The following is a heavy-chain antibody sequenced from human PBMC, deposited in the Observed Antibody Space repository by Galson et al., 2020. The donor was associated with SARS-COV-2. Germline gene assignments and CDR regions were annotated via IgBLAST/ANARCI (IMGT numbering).Heavy chain of an antibody. J-gene: IGHJ4*02. CDR3: ARDQVVGIAVDGTEEY. V-gene: IGHV3-48*02. CDR1: GFTFSSYS. CDR2: ISSSSSTI. D-gene: IGHD6-19*01. Sequence: GGSLRLSCAASGFTFSSYSMNWVRQAPGKGLEWVSYISSSSSTIYYADSVKGRFTISRDNAKNSLYLQMNSLKDEDTAVYYCARDQVVGIAVDGTEEYWGQGTLVTVSS.